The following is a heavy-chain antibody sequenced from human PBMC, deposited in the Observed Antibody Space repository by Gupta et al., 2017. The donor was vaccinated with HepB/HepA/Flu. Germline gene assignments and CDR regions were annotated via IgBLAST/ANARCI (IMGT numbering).Heavy chain of an antibody. V-gene: IGHV4-39*01. Sequence: QLQLQGSGPGLVKPSETLSLTCTVSGGSISSSSYYWGWIRQPPGKGLEWIGSIYYSGSTYYNPSLKSRVTISVDTSKNQFSLKLSSVTAADTAVYYCARHSIAAAGMSRGGWFDPWGQGTLVTVSS. CDR2: IYYSGST. CDR3: ARHSIAAAGMSRGGWFDP. J-gene: IGHJ5*02. D-gene: IGHD6-13*01. CDR1: GGSISSSSYY.